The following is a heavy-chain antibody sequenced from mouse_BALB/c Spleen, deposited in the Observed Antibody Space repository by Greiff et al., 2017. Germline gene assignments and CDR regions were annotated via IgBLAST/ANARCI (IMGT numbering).Heavy chain of an antibody. D-gene: IGHD2-1*01. Sequence: DVKLEESGGGLVQPGGSMKLSCVASGFTFSSYWMSWVRQSPEKGLEWVADIRLKSDNYATHYAESVKGKFTISRDDSKSRLYLQMNSLRAEDTGMYYCTRGLYGNLDYWGQGTTLTVSS. J-gene: IGHJ2*01. V-gene: IGHV6-6*02. CDR1: GFTFSSYW. CDR3: TRGLYGNLDY. CDR2: IRLKSDNYAT.